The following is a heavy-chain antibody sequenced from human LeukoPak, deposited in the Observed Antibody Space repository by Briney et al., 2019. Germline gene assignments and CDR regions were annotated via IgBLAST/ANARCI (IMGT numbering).Heavy chain of an antibody. V-gene: IGHV1-2*02. J-gene: IGHJ3*02. CDR2: INPNSGGT. Sequence: ASVKVSCKASGYTFTGYYMHWVRQAPGQGLEWMGWINPNSGGTNYAQKFQGRVTMTRDTSISTAYMELSRLRSDDTAVYYCASGGGYSSSSEVAGSAFDIWGQGTMVTVSS. CDR1: GYTFTGYY. CDR3: ASGGGYSSSSEVAGSAFDI. D-gene: IGHD6-6*01.